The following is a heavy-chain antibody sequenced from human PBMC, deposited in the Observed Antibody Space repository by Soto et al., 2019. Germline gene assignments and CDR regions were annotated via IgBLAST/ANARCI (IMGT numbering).Heavy chain of an antibody. D-gene: IGHD5-18*01. Sequence: EVQLVESGGGLVKPGGSLRLSCAASGFTFSSYSMNWVRQAPGKGLEWVSSISSSSSYIYYADSVKGRFTISRDNAKNSLYLQMNSLRAEDTAVYYCASGVDTAYGYFDYWGQGTLVTVSS. CDR3: ASGVDTAYGYFDY. CDR2: ISSSSSYI. CDR1: GFTFSSYS. V-gene: IGHV3-21*01. J-gene: IGHJ4*02.